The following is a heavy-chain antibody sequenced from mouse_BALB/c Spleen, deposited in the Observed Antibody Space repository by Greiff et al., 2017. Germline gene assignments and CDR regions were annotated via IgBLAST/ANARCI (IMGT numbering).Heavy chain of an antibody. Sequence: DVKLVESGGGLVKPGGSLKLSCAASGFTFSSYAMSWVRQSPEKRLEWVAEISSGGSYTYYPDTVTGRFTISRDNAKNTLYLEMSSLRSEDTAMYYCARDGVTTAYRYFDVWGEGTTVTVSS. J-gene: IGHJ1*01. V-gene: IGHV5-9-4*01. CDR1: GFTFSSYA. CDR2: ISSGGSYT. D-gene: IGHD1-2*01. CDR3: ARDGVTTAYRYFDV.